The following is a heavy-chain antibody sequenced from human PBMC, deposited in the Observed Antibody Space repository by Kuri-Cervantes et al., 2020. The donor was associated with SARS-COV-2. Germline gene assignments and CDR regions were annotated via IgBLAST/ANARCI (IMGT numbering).Heavy chain of an antibody. CDR3: ARDLDGYGYGD. D-gene: IGHD5-18*01. Sequence: AEPLSLTCAASGFTFSNYAINWVRQAPGKGLKRVALISYDGSDKNYADSVKGRFTNSRDNSKNTLYLQMNSLRAEDTAVYYCARDLDGYGYGDWGQGTLVTVSS. J-gene: IGHJ4*02. CDR1: GFTFSNYA. CDR2: ISYDGSDK. V-gene: IGHV3-30*07.